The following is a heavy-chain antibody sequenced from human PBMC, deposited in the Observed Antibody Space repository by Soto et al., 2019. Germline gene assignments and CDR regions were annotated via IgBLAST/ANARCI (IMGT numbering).Heavy chain of an antibody. CDR3: AHRGGCSAASCFSNYFDA. V-gene: IGHV2-5*02. CDR1: GFSLTTSGVG. Sequence: QITLKESGPALVRPTQALTLTCTFSGFSLTTSGVGVAWIRQPPGKALECLALVYWDGDERFNPSLRNRLTLTMDTSKNRVVLTMTNMDPVDTGTYYCAHRGGCSAASCFSNYFDAWGQGALVTVSS. J-gene: IGHJ5*02. CDR2: VYWDGDE. D-gene: IGHD2-15*01.